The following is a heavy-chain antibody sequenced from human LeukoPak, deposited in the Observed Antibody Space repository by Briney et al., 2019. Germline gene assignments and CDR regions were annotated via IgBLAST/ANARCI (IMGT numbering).Heavy chain of an antibody. V-gene: IGHV1-46*03. CDR1: GYTFTSYY. CDR3: ARASYPSYYYYYMDV. Sequence: ASVKVSCKASGYTFTSYYMHWVRQAPGQGLERMGIINPSGGSTSYAQKFQARVTMTRDTSTSTVYMELSSLRSEDTAVYYCARASYPSYYYYYMDVWGKGTTVTVSS. CDR2: INPSGGST. J-gene: IGHJ6*03.